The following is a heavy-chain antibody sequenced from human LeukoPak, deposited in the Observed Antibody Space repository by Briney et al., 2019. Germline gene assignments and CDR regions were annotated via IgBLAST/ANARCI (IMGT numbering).Heavy chain of an antibody. D-gene: IGHD1-26*01. CDR2: ISPYNENT. CDR1: GYTFIRNG. Sequence: GASVKVSCEASGYTFIRNGISWVRQAPGQGLEWMGWISPYNENTKYLQKLQGRVTLTTDTSTSTAYMELRSLTSDDTAVYYCAREESIGRYQFLHDYWGQGTLVTVSS. J-gene: IGHJ4*02. V-gene: IGHV1-18*01. CDR3: AREESIGRYQFLHDY.